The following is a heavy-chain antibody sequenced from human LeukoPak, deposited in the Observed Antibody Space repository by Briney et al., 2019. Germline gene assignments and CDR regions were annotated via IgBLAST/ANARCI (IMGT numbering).Heavy chain of an antibody. CDR2: IYYSGST. Sequence: SETLSLTCTVSGGSISSSSYYWGWIRQPPGKGLEWIGSIYYSGSTYYNPSLKSRVTISVDTSKNQFSLKLSPVTAADTAVYYCASPSIAAAGPDYWGQGTLVTVSS. CDR1: GGSISSSSYY. J-gene: IGHJ4*02. CDR3: ASPSIAAAGPDY. D-gene: IGHD6-13*01. V-gene: IGHV4-39*01.